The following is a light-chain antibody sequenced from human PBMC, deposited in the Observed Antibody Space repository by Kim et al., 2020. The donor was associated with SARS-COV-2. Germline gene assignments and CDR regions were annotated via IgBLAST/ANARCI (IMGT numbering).Light chain of an antibody. CDR3: HQYYSTPPT. Sequence: DIVMTQSPDSLAVSLGERATINCKSSQSVLYNFNNKNSLAWYQQKPGQPPKLLISWESTRESGVPDRFSGSGSETDFTLTISSLQAEDVAVYYCHQYYSTPPTFGQGTKQEI. CDR2: WES. V-gene: IGKV4-1*01. J-gene: IGKJ2*01. CDR1: QSVLYNFNNKNS.